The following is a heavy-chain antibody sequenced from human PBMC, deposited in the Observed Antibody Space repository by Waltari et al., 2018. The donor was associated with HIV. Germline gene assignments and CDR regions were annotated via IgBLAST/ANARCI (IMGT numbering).Heavy chain of an antibody. CDR1: GYSFNSHA. D-gene: IGHD6-19*01. CDR3: AREMSLIRVIAVAMDV. V-gene: IGHV1-3*05. J-gene: IGHJ6*02. CDR2: VNTANGHT. Sequence: VQLVQSGAEEKRPGASVKISCKASGYSFNSHAIHWVRQAPGQRLEWVGWVNTANGHTKESQNFQGRVTITRDTSATTASMELNSLRSEDTAVYYCAREMSLIRVIAVAMDVWGQGTTVTVSS.